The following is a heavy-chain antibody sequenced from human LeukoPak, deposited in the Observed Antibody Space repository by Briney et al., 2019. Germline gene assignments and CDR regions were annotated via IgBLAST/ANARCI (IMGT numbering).Heavy chain of an antibody. CDR3: TRDRPIDY. CDR2: IRSKADGETT. V-gene: IGHV3-49*03. CDR1: GFTFRDYA. J-gene: IGHJ4*02. Sequence: GGSLRLSCIASGFTFRDYAMSWFRQAPGRGLEWVGFIRSKADGETTEYAASVKGRFTISRDDSKGIAYLQMNSLKTEDTAVYYCTRDRPIDYWGQGTLVTVSS.